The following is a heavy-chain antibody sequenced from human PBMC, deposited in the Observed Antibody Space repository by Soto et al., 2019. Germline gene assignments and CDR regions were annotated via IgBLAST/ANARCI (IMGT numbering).Heavy chain of an antibody. J-gene: IGHJ4*02. Sequence: EVQLVESGGGLEQPGRSLRLSCAASGFTFDDYAIHWVRQRPGRGLEWVSGITWNSGSIAYADSVKGRFTIFRDNAKNSLYLQMNSLRAEDTALYYCAKDGSKRRSDFWGGYYSEWGQGTLVIVSS. V-gene: IGHV3-9*01. CDR3: AKDGSKRRSDFWGGYYSE. CDR2: ITWNSGSI. D-gene: IGHD3-3*01. CDR1: GFTFDDYA.